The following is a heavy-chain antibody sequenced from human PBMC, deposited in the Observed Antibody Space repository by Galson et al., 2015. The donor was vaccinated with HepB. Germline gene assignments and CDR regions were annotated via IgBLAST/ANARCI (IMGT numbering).Heavy chain of an antibody. V-gene: IGHV3-48*03. CDR3: ARDGQIAVGGD. CDR1: GFTFSSYE. CDR2: ISSSGSTI. Sequence: SLRLSCAASGFTFSSYEMNWVRQAPGKGLEWVSYISSSGSTIYYADSVKGRFTISRDNAKNSLYLQMNSLRAEDTAVYYCARDGQIAVGGDWGQGTLVTVSS. D-gene: IGHD6-19*01. J-gene: IGHJ4*02.